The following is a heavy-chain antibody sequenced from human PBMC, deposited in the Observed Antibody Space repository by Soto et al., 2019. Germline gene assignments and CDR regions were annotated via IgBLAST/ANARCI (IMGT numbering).Heavy chain of an antibody. J-gene: IGHJ6*02. CDR3: GRDQVYYGSGSVYYYYGMDV. V-gene: IGHV4-4*07. CDR1: GGSISSYY. D-gene: IGHD3-10*01. CDR2: IYTSGST. Sequence: PSETLSLTCTVSGGSISSYYWSWIRQPAGKGLEWIGRIYTSGSTNYNPSLKSRVTMSVDTSKNQFSLKLSSVTAADTAVYYCGRDQVYYGSGSVYYYYGMDVWGQGTTVTVSS.